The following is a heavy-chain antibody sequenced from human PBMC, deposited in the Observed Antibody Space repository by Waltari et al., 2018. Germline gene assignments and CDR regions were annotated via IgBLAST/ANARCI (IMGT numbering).Heavy chain of an antibody. CDR2: ISSSSRTI. V-gene: IGHV3-48*04. D-gene: IGHD6-13*01. J-gene: IGHJ4*02. CDR3: ARGGYSSSRDYFDY. CDR1: GFTFSSYS. Sequence: EVQLVESGGGLVQPGGSLRLSCAASGFTFSSYSMNLVRHATGKGLAWVSYISSSSRTIYYAYSVKGRFTISRDNAKNSLYLKMNSLRAEDTAVYYCARGGYSSSRDYFDYWGQGTLVTVSS.